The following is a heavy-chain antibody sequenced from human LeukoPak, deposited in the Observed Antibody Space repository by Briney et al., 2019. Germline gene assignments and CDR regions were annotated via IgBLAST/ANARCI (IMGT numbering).Heavy chain of an antibody. J-gene: IGHJ4*02. V-gene: IGHV3-48*03. D-gene: IGHD3-16*01. CDR3: ARDVYDYVWGSYSLDY. Sequence: TGXSLRLSCAASGFTFSSYEMNWVRQAPGKGLEGVSYISSSGSTIYYADSVKGRFTISRDNAKNSLYLQMNSLRAEDTAVYYCARDVYDYVWGSYSLDYWGQGTLVTVSS. CDR2: ISSSGSTI. CDR1: GFTFSSYE.